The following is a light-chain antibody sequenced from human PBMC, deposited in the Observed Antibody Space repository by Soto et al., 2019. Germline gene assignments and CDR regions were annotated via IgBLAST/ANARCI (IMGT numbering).Light chain of an antibody. J-gene: IGKJ1*01. CDR3: QQYGSSPGT. CDR2: GAF. Sequence: EIVLTQSPGTLSLSPGEGATLSSRASQSVTNNCLAWFQQKPGQAPRLLIYGAFSRATGLPDRFSGSGSGTDFTLTISRLATEDFAMYYCQQYGSSPGTFGQGTKVEVK. CDR1: QSVTNNC. V-gene: IGKV3-20*01.